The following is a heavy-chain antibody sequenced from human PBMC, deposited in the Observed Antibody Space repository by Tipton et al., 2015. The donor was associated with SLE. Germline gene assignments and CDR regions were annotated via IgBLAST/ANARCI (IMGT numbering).Heavy chain of an antibody. V-gene: IGHV4-34*01. D-gene: IGHD6-13*01. J-gene: IGHJ1*01. CDR1: GGSFSAYY. Sequence: TLSLTCAVYGGSFSAYYWSWIRQPPGKGLEWIGEINHSGSTNYNPSLKSRVTISVDTSKNQFSLKLSSVTAADTAVYYCARGQSSSWFSYFQHWGQGTLVTVSS. CDR3: ARGQSSSWFSYFQH. CDR2: INHSGST.